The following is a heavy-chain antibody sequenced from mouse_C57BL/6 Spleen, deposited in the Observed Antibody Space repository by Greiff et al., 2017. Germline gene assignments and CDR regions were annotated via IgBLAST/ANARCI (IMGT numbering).Heavy chain of an antibody. CDR3: TRRSWSGFSY. CDR2: IYPGDGDT. V-gene: IGHV1-82*01. CDR1: GYAFSSSW. J-gene: IGHJ2*01. Sequence: QVQLKESGPELVKPGASVKISCKASGYAFSSSWMNWVKQRPGKGLEWIGRIYPGDGDTNYNGKFKGKATLTADQSSSTAYRQLSSLTSEDSAVYFCTRRSWSGFSYWGKSTTLADSS. D-gene: IGHD3-1*01.